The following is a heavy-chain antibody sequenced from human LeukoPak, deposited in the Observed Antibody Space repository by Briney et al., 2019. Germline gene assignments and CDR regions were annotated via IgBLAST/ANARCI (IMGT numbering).Heavy chain of an antibody. V-gene: IGHV4-59*01. Sequence: SETLSLTCTVSGGSISSYYWSWIRQPPGKGLEWIGYIYYSGSTNYNPSLKSRVTISVDTSKNQFSLKLSSVTAADTAVCYCARSYYYDSSGYYPHFDYWGQGTLVTVSS. CDR2: IYYSGST. CDR1: GGSISSYY. CDR3: ARSYYYDSSGYYPHFDY. D-gene: IGHD3-22*01. J-gene: IGHJ4*02.